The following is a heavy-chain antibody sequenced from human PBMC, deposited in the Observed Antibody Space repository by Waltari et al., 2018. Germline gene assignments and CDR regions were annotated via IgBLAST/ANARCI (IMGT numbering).Heavy chain of an antibody. J-gene: IGHJ3*02. CDR2: ISGSGGST. CDR3: AKDPGSGRDVGAFDI. D-gene: IGHD6-19*01. Sequence: EVQLLESGGGLVQPGGSLRLSCAASGFTFSSYTMSWVRQAPGKGLEGVSAISGSGGSTNYAESVKGRFTISRDNSKNTLYLQRNSLRAEDTAVYYCAKDPGSGRDVGAFDIWGQGTMVTVSS. V-gene: IGHV3-23*01. CDR1: GFTFSSYT.